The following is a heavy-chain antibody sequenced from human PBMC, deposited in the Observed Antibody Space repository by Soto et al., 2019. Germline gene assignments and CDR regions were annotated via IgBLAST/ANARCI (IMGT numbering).Heavy chain of an antibody. CDR2: IKSKTDGGTT. V-gene: IGHV3-15*07. Sequence: GGSLRLSCAASGFTFSNAWMNWVRQAPGKGLEWVGRIKSKTDGGTTDYAAPVKGRFTISRDDSKNTLYLQMNSLKTEDTAVYYCTTGAGLYDFWSGEGAFDIWGQGTMVTVSS. D-gene: IGHD3-3*01. CDR3: TTGAGLYDFWSGEGAFDI. CDR1: GFTFSNAW. J-gene: IGHJ3*02.